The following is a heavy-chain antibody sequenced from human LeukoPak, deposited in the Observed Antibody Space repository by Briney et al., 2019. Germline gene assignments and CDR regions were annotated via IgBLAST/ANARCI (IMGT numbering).Heavy chain of an antibody. CDR1: GYTFPNYY. Sequence: ASVKVSCKASGYTFPNYYMHWVRQAPGQGLEWMGRISTSNGDTNYAAKLQGRVTMTTDTSTSTVYMELGSLAFDDTAVYFCARDPYHRLGPPLDLWGQGTLVTVSS. D-gene: IGHD1-14*01. CDR2: ISTSNGDT. J-gene: IGHJ5*02. CDR3: ARDPYHRLGPPLDL. V-gene: IGHV1-18*04.